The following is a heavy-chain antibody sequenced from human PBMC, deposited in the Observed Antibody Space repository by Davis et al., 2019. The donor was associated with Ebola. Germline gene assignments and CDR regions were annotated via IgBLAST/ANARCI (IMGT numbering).Heavy chain of an antibody. CDR1: GYSFSDYY. Sequence: ASVKVSCKGSGYSFSDYYIHWVQGAPGKGLEWVGLVDPKAGKTVYAEKFQDRVTITADRSTDTVYMELSSLRFEDAAVYYCSTLDILTAYVPYAMDVWGQGTTVTVS. CDR2: VDPKAGKT. J-gene: IGHJ6*02. D-gene: IGHD3-9*01. V-gene: IGHV1-69-2*01. CDR3: STLDILTAYVPYAMDV.